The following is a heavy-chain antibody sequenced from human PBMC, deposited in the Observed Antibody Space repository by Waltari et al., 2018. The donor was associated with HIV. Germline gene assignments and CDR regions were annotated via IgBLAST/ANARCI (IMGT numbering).Heavy chain of an antibody. CDR1: GFTFSSYW. Sequence: EVQLVESGGGLVQPGGSLRLSCAASGFTFSSYWMSWVRQAPGKGLEWVGNIKQDGSEKYYGDSVKCRFTISRDNAENSLYLQMNSLRAEDTAVYYCARGGFYGSGSKVNWGQGTLVTVSS. J-gene: IGHJ4*02. CDR2: IKQDGSEK. V-gene: IGHV3-7*04. D-gene: IGHD3-10*01. CDR3: ARGGFYGSGSKVN.